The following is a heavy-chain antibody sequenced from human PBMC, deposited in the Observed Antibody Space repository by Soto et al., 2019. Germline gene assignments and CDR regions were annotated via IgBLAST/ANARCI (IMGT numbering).Heavy chain of an antibody. CDR3: ARPRSDGNYYY. D-gene: IGHD3-16*01. Sequence: QLQLQESGPGLVKPSETLSLTCTVSGDSIGSSNYHWGWIRQPPGKGLEWIGSVYYTGTTYYNPSLKSRVTIFIDTSKNQFSLKLNSVTAADTAMYYCARPRSDGNYYYWGQGTLVIVSS. V-gene: IGHV4-39*01. J-gene: IGHJ4*02. CDR2: VYYTGTT. CDR1: GDSIGSSNYH.